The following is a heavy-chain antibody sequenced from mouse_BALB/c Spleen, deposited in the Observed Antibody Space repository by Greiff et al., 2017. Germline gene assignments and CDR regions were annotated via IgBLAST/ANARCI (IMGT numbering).Heavy chain of an antibody. J-gene: IGHJ4*01. V-gene: IGHV5-12-2*01. CDR1: GFTFSSYT. CDR2: ISNGGGST. CDR3: ARHNQAMDY. Sequence: EVQVVESGGGLVQPGGSLKLSCAASGFTFSSYTMSWVRQTPEKRLEWVAYISNGGGSTYYPDTVKGRFTISRDNAKNTLFLQMSSLKSEDTAMYYCARHNQAMDYWGQGTSVTVSS.